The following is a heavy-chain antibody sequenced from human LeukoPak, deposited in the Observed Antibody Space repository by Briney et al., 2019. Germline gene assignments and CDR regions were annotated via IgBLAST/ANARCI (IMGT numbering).Heavy chain of an antibody. Sequence: GGSLRLSCAASEFTFSSYTMNWVRQAPGKGLEWVSSISSSSSYIYYADSVKGRFTISRDNAKNSLYLQMNSLRAEDTAVYYCAELGITMIGGVWGKGTTVTISS. V-gene: IGHV3-21*01. CDR2: ISSSSSYI. J-gene: IGHJ6*04. CDR1: EFTFSSYT. D-gene: IGHD3-10*02. CDR3: AELGITMIGGV.